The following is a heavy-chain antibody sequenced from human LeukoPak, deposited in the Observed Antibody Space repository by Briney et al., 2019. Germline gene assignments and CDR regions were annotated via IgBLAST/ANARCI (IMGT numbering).Heavy chain of an antibody. J-gene: IGHJ4*02. CDR3: AIISSGYYLFDY. CDR2: FDPEDGET. D-gene: IGHD3-22*01. CDR1: GYTLTELS. Sequence: ASVKVSCKVSGYTLTELSMHWVRQAPGKGLEWMGGFDPEDGETIYAQKFQGRVTMTEDTSTDTAYMELSSLRSEDTAVYYCAIISSGYYLFDYWGQGTLVTVSS. V-gene: IGHV1-24*01.